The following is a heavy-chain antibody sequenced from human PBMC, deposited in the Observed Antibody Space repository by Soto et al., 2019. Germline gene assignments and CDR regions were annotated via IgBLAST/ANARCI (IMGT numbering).Heavy chain of an antibody. CDR3: ARDRGWFGELLAPFDY. V-gene: IGHV3-48*02. CDR1: GFTFSSYS. Sequence: EVQLVESGGGLVQPGGSLRLSCAASGFTFSSYSMNWVRQAPGKGLEWVSYISSSSSTIYYADSVKGRFTISRDNAKNSLYLQMNSLRDEATAVYYCARDRGWFGELLAPFDYWGQGTLVTVSS. J-gene: IGHJ4*02. D-gene: IGHD3-10*01. CDR2: ISSSSSTI.